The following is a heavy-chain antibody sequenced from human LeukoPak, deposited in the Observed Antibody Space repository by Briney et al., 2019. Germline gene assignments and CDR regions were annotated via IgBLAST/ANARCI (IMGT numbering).Heavy chain of an antibody. Sequence: GGSLRLSCAASGFTFSSYAMGWVRQAPGKGLEWVSSISGSGGSTYYADSVKGRFTISRDNSKNTLYLQMNSLRAEDTAVYYCAKSHFFRDYQTGLFDYWGQGTLVTVSS. CDR1: GFTFSSYA. J-gene: IGHJ4*02. CDR2: ISGSGGST. V-gene: IGHV3-23*01. D-gene: IGHD4-17*01. CDR3: AKSHFFRDYQTGLFDY.